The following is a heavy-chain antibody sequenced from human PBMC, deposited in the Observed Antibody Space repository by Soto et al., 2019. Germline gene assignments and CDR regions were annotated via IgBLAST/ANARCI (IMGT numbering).Heavy chain of an antibody. CDR1: GFTFSSYA. Sequence: PGGSVRLSCAASGFTFSSYAMSWVRQAPGKGLEWVSAISGSGGSTYYADSVKGRFTISRDNSKNTLYLHMNSLRAEDTAVYYCAKRVHGLLAYYFDYWGQGTLVTVSS. J-gene: IGHJ4*02. D-gene: IGHD3-3*02. CDR3: AKRVHGLLAYYFDY. V-gene: IGHV3-23*01. CDR2: ISGSGGST.